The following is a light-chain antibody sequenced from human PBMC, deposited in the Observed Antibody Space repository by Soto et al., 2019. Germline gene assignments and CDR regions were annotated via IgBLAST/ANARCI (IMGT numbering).Light chain of an antibody. V-gene: IGLV1-44*01. CDR2: NND. CDR3: AAWDDSLDGFDV. Sequence: QLVLTQPPSASGTPGQRVTISCSGSSSNIGTNTVNWYLQLPGTAPKLLIYNNDERPSGVPERFSGSKSGTSASLAIGGLQSEDEADYYCAAWDDSLDGFDVFGSGTKLTVL. J-gene: IGLJ1*01. CDR1: SSNIGTNT.